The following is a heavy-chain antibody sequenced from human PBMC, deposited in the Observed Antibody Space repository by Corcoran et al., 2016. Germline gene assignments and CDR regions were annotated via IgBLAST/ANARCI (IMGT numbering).Heavy chain of an antibody. D-gene: IGHD1-7*01. CDR2: INANSGVT. Sequence: QVQLVQSGAEMKKPGASVEVSCKASGYTFTDNYVHWVRRAPGQGLEWLGWINANSGVTRYAQKFQGRITLTRDTSTSTTYMSLSSLTSEDTAVYYCTREAWTYGDWGQGTLVTVSS. J-gene: IGHJ4*02. V-gene: IGHV1-2*02. CDR3: TREAWTYGD. CDR1: GYTFTDNY.